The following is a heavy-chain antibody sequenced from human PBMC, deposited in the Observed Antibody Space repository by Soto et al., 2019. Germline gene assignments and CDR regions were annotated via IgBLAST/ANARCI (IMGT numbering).Heavy chain of an antibody. CDR3: ARESGIAVAGTNYYYGMDI. Sequence: QVQLVQSGAEVKKPGASVKVSCKASGYTFTSYGISWVRQAPGQGLEWMGWISAYNGNTNYAQKLQGRVTMTTDTSTRTAYMELRSLRSDDTAVYYCARESGIAVAGTNYYYGMDIWGQGTTVTVSS. CDR2: ISAYNGNT. J-gene: IGHJ6*02. CDR1: GYTFTSYG. D-gene: IGHD6-19*01. V-gene: IGHV1-18*01.